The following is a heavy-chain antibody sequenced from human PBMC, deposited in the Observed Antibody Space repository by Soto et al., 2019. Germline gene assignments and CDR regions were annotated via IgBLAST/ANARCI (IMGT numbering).Heavy chain of an antibody. CDR1: GYTFTSYY. Sequence: VASVKVSCKASGYTFTSYYMHWVRQAPGQGLEWMGIINPSGGRTSYEQKFQGRVTMTRDTSTSTVYMELSSQRPEDTAVYYCATTNWNDGSRFDYWGQGTLVNVSS. V-gene: IGHV1-46*01. J-gene: IGHJ4*02. CDR2: INPSGGRT. D-gene: IGHD1-1*01. CDR3: ATTNWNDGSRFDY.